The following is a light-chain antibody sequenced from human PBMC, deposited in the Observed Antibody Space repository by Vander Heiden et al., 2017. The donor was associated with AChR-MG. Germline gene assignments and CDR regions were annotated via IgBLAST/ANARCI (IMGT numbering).Light chain of an antibody. CDR1: QGISSY. J-gene: IGKJ2*01. Sequence: AIRITQSPSSLSASTGDRVTITCRASQGISSYLAWYQQKPGKAPKLLIYAASTLQSGVPSRFSGSGSGTDFTLTISCLQSEDFATYYCQQDDSYPLTFGQGTKLEIK. CDR2: AAS. V-gene: IGKV1-8*01. CDR3: QQDDSYPLT.